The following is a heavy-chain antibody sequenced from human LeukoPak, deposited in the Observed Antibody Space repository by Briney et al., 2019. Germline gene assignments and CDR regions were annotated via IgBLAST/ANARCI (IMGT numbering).Heavy chain of an antibody. Sequence: QTLSLPYAISGDSVSSNSAAWNWIRQSPSRGLEWLGRTYYRSKWYNDYAVSLKSRITINPDTYKNQFSLQLNSVTPEDTAVYYCAREDDFWSGYYALWGQGSLVTVSS. CDR3: AREDDFWSGYYAL. CDR1: GDSVSSNSAA. D-gene: IGHD3-3*01. V-gene: IGHV6-1*01. J-gene: IGHJ4*02. CDR2: TYYRSKWYN.